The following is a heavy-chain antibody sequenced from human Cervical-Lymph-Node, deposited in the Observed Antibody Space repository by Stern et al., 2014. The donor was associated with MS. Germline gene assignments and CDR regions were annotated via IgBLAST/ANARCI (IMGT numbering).Heavy chain of an antibody. D-gene: IGHD3-22*01. CDR1: GFTFSSYG. V-gene: IGHV3-33*01. CDR2: IWYDGSNK. Sequence: VQLVASGGGVVQPGRSLRLSCAASGFTFSSYGMHWVRQAPGKGLEWVAVIWYDGSNKYYADSVKGRFTISRDNSKNTLYLQMNSLRAEDTAVYYCARVDYDSSGYPFDYWGQGTLVTVSS. CDR3: ARVDYDSSGYPFDY. J-gene: IGHJ4*02.